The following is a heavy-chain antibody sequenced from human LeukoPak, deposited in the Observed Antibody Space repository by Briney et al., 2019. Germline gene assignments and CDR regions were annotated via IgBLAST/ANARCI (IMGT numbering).Heavy chain of an antibody. CDR2: IVANGDT. Sequence: GGSLRLSCTASGSNFGNNGVTWVRQNPRKGLEWVSAIVANGDTSTADPVKGRFSTFRDISRNTVYLQMTTLRVEDTAMYYCLPHGSGSSWGQGTLVTVSS. CDR3: LPHGSGSS. CDR1: GSNFGNNG. V-gene: IGHV3-23*01. J-gene: IGHJ5*02. D-gene: IGHD3-10*01.